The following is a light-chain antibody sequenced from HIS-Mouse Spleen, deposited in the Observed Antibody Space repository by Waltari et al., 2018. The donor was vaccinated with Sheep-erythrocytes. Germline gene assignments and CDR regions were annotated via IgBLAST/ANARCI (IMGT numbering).Light chain of an antibody. CDR2: DVS. J-gene: IGLJ3*02. CDR3: QAWDSSTAWV. V-gene: IGLV2-11*01. CDR1: SSDVGGYNY. Sequence: QSALTQPRSVSGSPGQSVTISCTGTSSDVGGYNYVFWYQQHPGKAPKLMIYDVSKRPSGVPDRFSGSKSDNTASLTISGTQAMDEADYYCQAWDSSTAWVFGGGTKLTVL.